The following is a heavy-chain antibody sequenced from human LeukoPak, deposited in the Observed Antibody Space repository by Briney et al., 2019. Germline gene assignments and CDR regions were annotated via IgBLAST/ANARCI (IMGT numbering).Heavy chain of an antibody. J-gene: IGHJ4*02. D-gene: IGHD3-9*01. CDR1: GFTFSSYW. CDR2: INSDGSST. Sequence: GGSLRLSCAASGFTFSSYWMHWVRQAPGKALVWVSRINSDGSSTGYADSVKGRFTISRDNAKNTLYLQMNSLRAEDTAVYYCASHGYYKGYWGQGTLVTVSS. CDR3: ASHGYYKGY. V-gene: IGHV3-74*01.